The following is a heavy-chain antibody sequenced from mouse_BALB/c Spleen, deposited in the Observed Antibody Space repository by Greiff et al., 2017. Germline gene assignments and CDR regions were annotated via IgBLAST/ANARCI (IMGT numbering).Heavy chain of an antibody. J-gene: IGHJ3*01. CDR2: INPTNGRT. V-gene: IGHV1S81*02. CDR3: ATHYGNSAWFAY. CDR1: GYTFTSYW. D-gene: IGHD2-1*01. Sequence: VQLQQPGAELVKPGASLKLSCKASGYTFTSYWMHWVQQSPGQGLEWIGEINPTNGRTNYTEKFKSKATLTVDKSSSTAYMQISSLTSEDSAVYYGATHYGNSAWFAYWGQGTLVTVSA.